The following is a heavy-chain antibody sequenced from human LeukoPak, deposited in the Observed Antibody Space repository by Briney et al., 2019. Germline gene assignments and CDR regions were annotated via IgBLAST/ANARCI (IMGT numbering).Heavy chain of an antibody. V-gene: IGHV4-38-2*01. CDR3: ARGFAPLLWFGELPDYGMDV. CDR2: IYHSGST. Sequence: SETLSLTCAVSGYSISSGYYWGWIRQPPGKGLEWIGSIYHSGSTNYNPSLKSRVTISVDTSKNQFSLKLSSVTAADTAVYYCARGFAPLLWFGELPDYGMDVWGKGTTVTVSS. J-gene: IGHJ6*04. CDR1: GYSISSGYY. D-gene: IGHD3-10*01.